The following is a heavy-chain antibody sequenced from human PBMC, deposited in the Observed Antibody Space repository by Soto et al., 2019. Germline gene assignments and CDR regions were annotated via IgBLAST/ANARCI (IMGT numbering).Heavy chain of an antibody. CDR1: GGTFSSYA. V-gene: IGHV1-69*13. J-gene: IGHJ6*03. CDR2: IIPIFGTA. CDR3: ARNPVGYSYGYYYYMDV. Sequence: ASVKVSCKASGGTFSSYAISWVRQAPGQGLEWMGGIIPIFGTANYAQKFQGRVTITADESTSTAYMELSSLRAEDTAVYYCARNPVGYSYGYYYYMDVWGKGTTVTGSS. D-gene: IGHD5-18*01.